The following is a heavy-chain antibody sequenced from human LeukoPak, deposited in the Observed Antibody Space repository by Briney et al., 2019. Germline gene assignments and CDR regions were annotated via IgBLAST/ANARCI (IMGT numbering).Heavy chain of an antibody. CDR1: GGSISSYY. CDR3: ARQKEVMRDSRDYYYGMDV. CDR2: IYYSGST. D-gene: IGHD2-21*01. J-gene: IGHJ6*02. Sequence: SETLSLTCTVSGGSISSYYWSWIRQPPGKGLEWIGYIYYSGSTNYNPSLKSRVTISVDTSKNQFSLKLSSVTAADTAVYYCARQKEVMRDSRDYYYGMDVWGQGTMVTVSS. V-gene: IGHV4-59*08.